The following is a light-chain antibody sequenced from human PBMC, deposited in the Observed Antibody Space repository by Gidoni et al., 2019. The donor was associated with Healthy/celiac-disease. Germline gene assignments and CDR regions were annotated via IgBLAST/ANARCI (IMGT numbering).Light chain of an antibody. J-gene: IGKJ2*01. CDR3: QQSYSTPYT. V-gene: IGKV1-39*01. CDR1: QSISSY. Sequence: DIQMTQSPSSLSASVGDRVTITCRASQSISSYLNWYQQKPGKAPKLLIYAASSMQSGVPSRFSGSGSGTDFTLTISSLQPGDFATYYCQQSYSTPYTFGQGTKLEIK. CDR2: AAS.